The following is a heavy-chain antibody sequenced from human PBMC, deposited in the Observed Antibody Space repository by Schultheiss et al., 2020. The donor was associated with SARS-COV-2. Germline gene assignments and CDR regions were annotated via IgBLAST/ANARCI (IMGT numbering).Heavy chain of an antibody. D-gene: IGHD3-22*01. Sequence: SETLSLTCTVSGGSISSGSYYWSWIRQPAGKGLEWIGYIYYSGSTNYNPSLRSRVTISLDTSKSQFSLKVSSVTAADTAVYYCTRGGSDEDSSGYFFGYWGQGNLVTVSS. J-gene: IGHJ4*02. V-gene: IGHV4-61*10. CDR2: IYYSGST. CDR3: TRGGSDEDSSGYFFGY. CDR1: GGSISSGSYY.